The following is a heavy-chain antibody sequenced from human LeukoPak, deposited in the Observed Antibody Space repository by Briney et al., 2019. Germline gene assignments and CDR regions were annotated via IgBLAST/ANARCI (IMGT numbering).Heavy chain of an antibody. D-gene: IGHD5-18*01. CDR3: ARRGHSAMVTFDI. V-gene: IGHV4-59*08. CDR2: IYSIGTT. CDR1: GGSISAYY. J-gene: IGHJ3*02. Sequence: SETLSLTCTVSGGSISAYYWSWIRQPPGKGLEWIGYIYSIGTTNYNPSLKSRVTISVDTSMSQFSLKLSSVTAADTAVYFCARRGHSAMVTFDIWGQGTMVTVSS.